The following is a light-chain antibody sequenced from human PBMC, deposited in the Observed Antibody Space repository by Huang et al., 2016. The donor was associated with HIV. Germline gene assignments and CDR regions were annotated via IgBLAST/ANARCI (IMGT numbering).Light chain of an antibody. CDR2: DAS. V-gene: IGKV3-11*01. CDR1: QSVNSY. J-gene: IGKJ5*01. Sequence: ETVLTQSPATLSLSPGERATLSCRASQSVNSYLAWYQQKPGQTPRLLIYDASNMATGVPARFSGSGSGTDFTLTISSREPEDYAVYYCQQRKYWPPITFGQGTRLEIK. CDR3: QQRKYWPPIT.